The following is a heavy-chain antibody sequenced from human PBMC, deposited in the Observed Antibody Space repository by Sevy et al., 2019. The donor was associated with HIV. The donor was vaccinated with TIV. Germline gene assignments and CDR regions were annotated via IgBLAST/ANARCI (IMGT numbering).Heavy chain of an antibody. CDR2: IIPIFGTP. CDR1: GDTFSTYG. D-gene: IGHD7-27*01. Sequence: ASVKVSCKASGDTFSTYGLSWVRQAPGQGLEWVGGIIPIFGTPNYAEKFRGRVTITVDDSAGKAYMELSSLRSEDTALYYCAREGGVATTGDHDAFDIWGHGTLVTVSS. J-gene: IGHJ3*02. CDR3: AREGGVATTGDHDAFDI. V-gene: IGHV1-69*13.